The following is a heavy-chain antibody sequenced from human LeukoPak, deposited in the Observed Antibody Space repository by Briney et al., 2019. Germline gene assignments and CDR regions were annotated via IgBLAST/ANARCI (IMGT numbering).Heavy chain of an antibody. CDR3: ARDRRGYSYGFATDYFDY. J-gene: IGHJ4*02. Sequence: ASVKVSCKASGYTSTSYGISWVRQAPGQGLEWMGWISAYNGNTNYAQKLQGRVTMTTDTSTSTAYMELRSLRSDDTAVYYCARDRRGYSYGFATDYFDYWGQGTLVTVSS. CDR2: ISAYNGNT. D-gene: IGHD5-18*01. CDR1: GYTSTSYG. V-gene: IGHV1-18*01.